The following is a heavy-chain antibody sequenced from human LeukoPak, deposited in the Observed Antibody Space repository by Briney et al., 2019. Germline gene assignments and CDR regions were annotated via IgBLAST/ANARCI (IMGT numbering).Heavy chain of an antibody. D-gene: IGHD5-18*01. CDR1: GGSTSSYY. Sequence: PSETLSLTCAVSGGSTSSYYWSWIRQPPGRRLEWIGFFYYSGSTNYNPSLKSRVTISVDTSKNHFSLKLSSVTAADTAVYYCARGPGGYSYGYYFDYCGQGTLVTVSS. CDR3: ARGPGGYSYGYYFDY. V-gene: IGHV4-59*01. J-gene: IGHJ4*02. CDR2: FYYSGST.